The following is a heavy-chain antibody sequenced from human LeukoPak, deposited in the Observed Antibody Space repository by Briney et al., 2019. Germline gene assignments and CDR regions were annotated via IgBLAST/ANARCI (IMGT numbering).Heavy chain of an antibody. CDR2: ISSSGSTI. J-gene: IGHJ5*02. D-gene: IGHD2-2*02. CDR3: ARDRDIVVVPAATPFDP. V-gene: IGHV3-11*04. Sequence: GGSLRLSCAASGFTFSDYYMSWIRQAPGKGLEWVSYISSSGSTIYYADSVKGRFTISRDNAKNSLYLQMNSLRAEDTAVYYCARDRDIVVVPAATPFDPWGQGTLVTVSS. CDR1: GFTFSDYY.